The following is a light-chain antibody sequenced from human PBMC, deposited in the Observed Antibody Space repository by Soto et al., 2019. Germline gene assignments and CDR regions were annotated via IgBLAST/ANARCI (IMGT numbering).Light chain of an antibody. J-gene: IGKJ2*01. V-gene: IGKV3-20*01. CDR2: GVF. Sequence: ETVLTQSPGTVSLSPGERATLSCTTSQTVNSDYLAWYQQKPGQAPRLLIYGVFNRATGIPDRFSGSGSGTYFTRTISGLEPEDSAVYYGQHYDGSPRTFGQGTNLEI. CDR1: QTVNSDY. CDR3: QHYDGSPRT.